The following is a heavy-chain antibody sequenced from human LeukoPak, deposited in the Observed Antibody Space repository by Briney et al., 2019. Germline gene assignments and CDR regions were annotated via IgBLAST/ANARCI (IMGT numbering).Heavy chain of an antibody. D-gene: IGHD6-19*01. V-gene: IGHV1-69*04. CDR2: IIPILGIA. CDR3: ARGRGIAVAGTNY. Sequence: ASVKVSCKASGGTFSSYAISWVRQAPGQGLEWMGRIIPILGIANYAQKFQGRVTITADKSTSTAYMELSSLRSEDTAVYYCARGRGIAVAGTNYWGQGTLVTVSS. CDR1: GGTFSSYA. J-gene: IGHJ4*02.